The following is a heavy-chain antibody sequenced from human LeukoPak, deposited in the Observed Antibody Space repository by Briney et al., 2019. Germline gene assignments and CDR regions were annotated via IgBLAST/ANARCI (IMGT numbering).Heavy chain of an antibody. D-gene: IGHD3-16*01. Sequence: SETLSLTCTVSSGSISTSNYYWGWVRQPPGKALEWIGSIYYSGSTYYNPSLKSRVTISVDTSKNQFSLKLSSVTAADTAVYYCASLTYYDYVGGVDYWGQGTLVTVSS. CDR2: IYYSGST. V-gene: IGHV4-39*07. CDR1: SGSISTSNYY. J-gene: IGHJ4*02. CDR3: ASLTYYDYVGGVDY.